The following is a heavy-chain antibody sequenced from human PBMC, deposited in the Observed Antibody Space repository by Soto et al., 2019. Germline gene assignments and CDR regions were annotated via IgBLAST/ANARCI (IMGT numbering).Heavy chain of an antibody. CDR2: ISYDGSNK. J-gene: IGHJ4*02. CDR3: AREHASGYSYLVY. D-gene: IGHD5-18*01. Sequence: PGGSLRLSCAASGFTFSSYAMHWVRQAPGKGLEWVAVISYDGSNKYYADSVKGRFTISRDNSKNTLHLQMNSLRAEDTAVYYCAREHASGYSYLVYWGQGALVTAFS. V-gene: IGHV3-30-3*01. CDR1: GFTFSSYA.